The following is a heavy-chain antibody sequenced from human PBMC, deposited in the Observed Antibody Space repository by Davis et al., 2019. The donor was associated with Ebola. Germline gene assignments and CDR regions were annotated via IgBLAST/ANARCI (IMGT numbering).Heavy chain of an antibody. V-gene: IGHV5-51*01. CDR2: FYPGASYG. CDR3: VSLKYSSSIDY. CDR1: GYSFTSYW. D-gene: IGHD5-12*01. J-gene: IGHJ4*02. Sequence: GESLKISCKGSGYSFTSYWIGWVRQMPGKGLEWMGVFYPGASYGSYSPSFQGHVTISVDKSLSTAYLQWSSLKASDTAMYYCVSLKYSSSIDYWGQGTLVTVSS.